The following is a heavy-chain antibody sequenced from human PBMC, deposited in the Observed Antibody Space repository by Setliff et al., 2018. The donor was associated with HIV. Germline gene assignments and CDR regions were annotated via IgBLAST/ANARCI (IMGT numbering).Heavy chain of an antibody. Sequence: PSETLSLTCAVSGYSISSGYYWGWIRQPPGKGLEWIGSIYHSGSTYYNPSLKSRVTISVDTSKKQFSLKLSSVTAADTAVYYCARDGYCGGDCYQQSYFDYWGQGTLVTVSS. V-gene: IGHV4-38-2*02. D-gene: IGHD2-21*02. CDR2: IYHSGST. J-gene: IGHJ4*02. CDR3: ARDGYCGGDCYQQSYFDY. CDR1: GYSISSGYY.